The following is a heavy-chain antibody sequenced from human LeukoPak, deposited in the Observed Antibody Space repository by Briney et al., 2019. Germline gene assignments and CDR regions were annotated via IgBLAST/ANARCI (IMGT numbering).Heavy chain of an antibody. Sequence: SQTLSLTCTISGDSVSSNSVRNWIRQSPSRGLEWLGRTYYRSTWYNDYAVSVRGRITVNPDTSKNQFSLHLNSVTPEHTAVYYCARRLTQYDCFDPWGQGILVTVSS. CDR1: GDSVSSNSV. CDR3: ARRLTQYDCFDP. J-gene: IGHJ5*02. V-gene: IGHV6-1*01. D-gene: IGHD2-2*01. CDR2: TYYRSTWYN.